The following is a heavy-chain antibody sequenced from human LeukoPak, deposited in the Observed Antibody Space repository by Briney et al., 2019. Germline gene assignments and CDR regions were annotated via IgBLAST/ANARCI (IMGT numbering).Heavy chain of an antibody. J-gene: IGHJ3*02. CDR1: GGSFSGYY. V-gene: IGHV4-34*01. CDR2: INHSGST. CDR3: ARALSDAFDI. Sequence: SETLSLTCAVYGGSFSGYYWSWIRQPPGKGLEWVGEINHSGSTNYNPSLKSRVTISVDTSKNQFSLKLSSVTAADTAVYYCARALSDAFDIWGQGTMVTVSS.